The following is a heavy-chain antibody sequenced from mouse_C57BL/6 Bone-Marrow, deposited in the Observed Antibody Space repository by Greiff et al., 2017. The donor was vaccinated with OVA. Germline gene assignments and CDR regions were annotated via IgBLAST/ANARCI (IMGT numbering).Heavy chain of an antibody. V-gene: IGHV1-64*01. CDR2: VHPNRGST. CDR3: ARGGIYYGNYDFFYAMDY. J-gene: IGHJ4*01. Sequence: VQLQQSGAELVKPGASVKLSCKASGYTFTSYWMHWVKQRPGQGLEWIGMVHPNRGSTNYNEKFKSKATLTVDKSSSTAYMQLSSLTSEVSAVYYCARGGIYYGNYDFFYAMDYWGQGTSVTVSA. CDR1: GYTFTSYW. D-gene: IGHD2-1*01.